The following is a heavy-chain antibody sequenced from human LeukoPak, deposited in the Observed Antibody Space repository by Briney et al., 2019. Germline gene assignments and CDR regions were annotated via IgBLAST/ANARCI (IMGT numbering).Heavy chain of an antibody. V-gene: IGHV3-48*01. CDR2: IISSSSVI. D-gene: IGHD3-16*01. J-gene: IGHJ4*02. Sequence: GGSLRLSCAASGFTFSSYSMNWVRQAPGKGLEWISYIISSSSVIYYADSVKGRFTISRDNAKSSLYLQMNSLRAKDTAVYYCARARPGYDTPPYYFDFWGQGTLVTVSS. CDR3: ARARPGYDTPPYYFDF. CDR1: GFTFSSYS.